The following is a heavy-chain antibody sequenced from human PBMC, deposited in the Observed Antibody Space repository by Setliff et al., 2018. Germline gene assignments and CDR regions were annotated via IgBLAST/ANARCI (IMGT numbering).Heavy chain of an antibody. CDR2: INHSGST. J-gene: IGHJ4*02. CDR1: GVSRSDYY. Sequence: SETLSLTCTVYGVSRSDYYWGLVRQPPGKGLEWIAEINHSGSTNYNPSLKSRVTISVDTSKNQFSLKLSSVTAADTAVDYCRFWSGYYKKDYWGQGTMVTVSS. CDR3: RFWSGYYKKDY. V-gene: IGHV4-34*01. D-gene: IGHD3-3*01.